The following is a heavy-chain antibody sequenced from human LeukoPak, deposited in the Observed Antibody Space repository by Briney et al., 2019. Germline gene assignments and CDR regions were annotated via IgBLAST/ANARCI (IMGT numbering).Heavy chain of an antibody. CDR2: IKQDGSEK. CDR1: GFTLSNYW. V-gene: IGHV3-7*03. D-gene: IGHD6-13*01. J-gene: IGHJ4*02. Sequence: GGSLRLSCAASGFTLSNYWMNWVRQAPGKGLEWVANIKQDGSEKYYVDSVKGRFTISRDNAKNTLYLQMNSLRAEDTAVYYCARGPIAAAGDYWGQGTLVTVSS. CDR3: ARGPIAAAGDY.